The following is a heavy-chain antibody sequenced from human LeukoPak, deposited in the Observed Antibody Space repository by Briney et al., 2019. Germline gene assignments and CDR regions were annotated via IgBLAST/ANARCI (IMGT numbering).Heavy chain of an antibody. J-gene: IGHJ4*02. Sequence: ASVTVSCTASGYTFTSYYMHWVRQAPGQGLEWMGIINPSGGSTSYAQKFQGRVTMTRDTSTSTVYMELSSLRSEDTAVYYCARDGAYCGDDCYHLLDYWGQGTLVTVSS. CDR1: GYTFTSYY. V-gene: IGHV1-46*01. CDR2: INPSGGST. D-gene: IGHD2-21*02. CDR3: ARDGAYCGDDCYHLLDY.